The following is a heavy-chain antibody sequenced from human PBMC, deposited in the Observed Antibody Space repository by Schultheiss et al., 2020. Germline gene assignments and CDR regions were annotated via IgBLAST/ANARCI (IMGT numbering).Heavy chain of an antibody. J-gene: IGHJ6*02. D-gene: IGHD3-10*01. V-gene: IGHV1-18*01. CDR2: ISAYNGNT. CDR1: GYTFTSYG. Sequence: ASVKVSCKASGYTFTSYGISWVRQAPGQGLEWMGWISAYNGNTNYAQKLQGRVTMTTDTSTSTAYMELRSLRSDDTAVYYCARDDGAGFRPRIPYYYYYYGMDVWGQGTTVNVSS. CDR3: ARDDGAGFRPRIPYYYYYYGMDV.